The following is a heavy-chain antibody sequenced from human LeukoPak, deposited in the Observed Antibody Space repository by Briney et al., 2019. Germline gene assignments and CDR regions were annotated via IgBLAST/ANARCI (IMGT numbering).Heavy chain of an antibody. CDR1: GATFTSYT. D-gene: IGHD3-22*01. CDR3: ARGDSSGYYSFDY. J-gene: IGHJ4*02. Sequence: ASVKVSCKASGATFTSYTISWVRQAPGQGLEWMGRTITNLGIANYAQKFQVRVTITADKSTSTAYMELSSLRSEDTAVYYCARGDSSGYYSFDYWGQGTLVTVSS. CDR2: TITNLGIA. V-gene: IGHV1-69*02.